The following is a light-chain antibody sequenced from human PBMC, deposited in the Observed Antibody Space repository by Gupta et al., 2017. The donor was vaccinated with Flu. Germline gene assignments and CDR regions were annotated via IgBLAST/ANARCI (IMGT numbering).Light chain of an antibody. CDR2: RNK. V-gene: IGLV1-47*01. CDR1: SSNIGDNF. CDR3: AAWDDSLSSWV. Sequence: SVLTQPPSASGPPGQGVTISCSGSSSNIGDNFVFWYRLLPGTAPKLLIYRNKQRPSGVPDRFSGSKSGTSASLAIGGLRSEDEGDYYCAAWDDSLSSWVFGGGTKLTVL. J-gene: IGLJ3*02.